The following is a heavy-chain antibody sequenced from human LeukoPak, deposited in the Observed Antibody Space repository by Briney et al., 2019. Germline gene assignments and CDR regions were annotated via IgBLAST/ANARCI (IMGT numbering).Heavy chain of an antibody. J-gene: IGHJ4*02. CDR2: IYHSGST. CDR1: GGSISSGGYS. CDR3: ASSSGYDLGYYFDY. D-gene: IGHD5-12*01. V-gene: IGHV4-30-2*01. Sequence: SETLSLTCAVSGGSISSGGYSWSWIRQPPGKGLEWIGYIYHSGSTYHNPSLKSRVTISVDRSKNQFSLKLSSVTAADTAVYYCASSSGYDLGYYFDYWGQGTLVTVSS.